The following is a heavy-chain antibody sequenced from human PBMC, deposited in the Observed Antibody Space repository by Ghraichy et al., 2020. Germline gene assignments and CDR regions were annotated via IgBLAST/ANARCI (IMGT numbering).Heavy chain of an antibody. CDR2: ISSNGGST. D-gene: IGHD3-22*01. CDR1: GLTFSSYS. Sequence: GGSLRLSCSASGLTFSSYSMYWVRQAPGKGLEYVSGISSNGGSTYYADSVKGRFTISRDNSKNTVYLQMRSLRVEDTAVYYCVRGGYYDYYYYGMDVWGQGTTVTVSS. J-gene: IGHJ6*02. CDR3: VRGGYYDYYYYGMDV. V-gene: IGHV3-64D*06.